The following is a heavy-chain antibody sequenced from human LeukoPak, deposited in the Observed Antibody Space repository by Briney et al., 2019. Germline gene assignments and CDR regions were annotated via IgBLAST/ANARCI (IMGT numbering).Heavy chain of an antibody. V-gene: IGHV3-30*04. D-gene: IGHD5-18*01. CDR3: ARDKRGNVNTAMTD. Sequence: GGSLRLSCAASGFTFSSYAMHWVRQAPGKGLEWVAVISYDGSSKYYADSVKGRFTISRDNSKNTLYLQMNSLRAEDTAVYYCARDKRGNVNTAMTDWGRGTLVTVSS. CDR1: GFTFSSYA. CDR2: ISYDGSSK. J-gene: IGHJ4*02.